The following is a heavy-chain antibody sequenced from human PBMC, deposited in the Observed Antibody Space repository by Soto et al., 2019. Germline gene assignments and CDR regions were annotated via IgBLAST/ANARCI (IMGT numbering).Heavy chain of an antibody. CDR1: GFTFSNYG. CDR2: IWYDGSSK. J-gene: IGHJ6*02. V-gene: IGHV3-33*01. Sequence: GGSLRLSCAASGFTFSNYGMHWVRQAPGKGLEWVAVIWYDGSSKYYADPVKGRFTISRDNSKNTLYLQINSLRAEDTAVYYCARDDIPGRAVAIYGMDVWGQGTTVTVSS. CDR3: ARDDIPGRAVAIYGMDV. D-gene: IGHD6-19*01.